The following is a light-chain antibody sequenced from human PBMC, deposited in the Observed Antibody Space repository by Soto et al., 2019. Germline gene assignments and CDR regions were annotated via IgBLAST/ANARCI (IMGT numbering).Light chain of an antibody. J-gene: IGLJ2*01. CDR3: QAWDSSTVV. CDR2: QNS. Sequence: SYELTQPPSVSVSPGQTASITCSGDNLGDKYACWYQQKPGQSPVLVIYQNSKRPSGIPERFSGSNSGNTATLTLSGTQAMDEADYYCQAWDSSTVVFGGGTKLT. V-gene: IGLV3-1*01. CDR1: NLGDKY.